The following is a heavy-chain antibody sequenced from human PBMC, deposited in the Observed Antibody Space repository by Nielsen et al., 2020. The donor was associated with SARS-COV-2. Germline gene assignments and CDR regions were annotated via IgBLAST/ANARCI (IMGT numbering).Heavy chain of an antibody. Sequence: GESLKISCAASGFTFSDYYMSWIRQAPGKGLEWVSYISSSSSYTNYADSVKGRFTISRDNAKNSLYLQMNSLRAEDTAVYYCAGNSGYSSGWPPYYGMDVWGQGTTVTVSS. D-gene: IGHD6-19*01. CDR2: ISSSSSYT. V-gene: IGHV3-11*03. CDR3: AGNSGYSSGWPPYYGMDV. J-gene: IGHJ6*02. CDR1: GFTFSDYY.